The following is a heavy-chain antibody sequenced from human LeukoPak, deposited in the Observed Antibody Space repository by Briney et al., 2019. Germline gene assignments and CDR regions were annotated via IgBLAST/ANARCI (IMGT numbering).Heavy chain of an antibody. J-gene: IGHJ4*02. CDR3: ASRKLGNDY. CDR2: IYHTGST. D-gene: IGHD7-27*01. Sequence: SETLSLTCTLSGGSVSDYYWSWIRQSPGKGLEWIGYIYHTGSTSYSPSLKSRVTISADTSQNQFSLKLSSVTAADTAVYYCASRKLGNDYWGQGTLVTVSS. V-gene: IGHV4-59*02. CDR1: GGSVSDYY.